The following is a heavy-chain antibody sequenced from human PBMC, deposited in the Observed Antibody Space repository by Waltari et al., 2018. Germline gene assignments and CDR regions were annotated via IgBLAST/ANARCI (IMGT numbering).Heavy chain of an antibody. D-gene: IGHD6-6*01. CDR3: VREPSSSEGLDP. Sequence: QPQLQESGPGLVKPSETLSLTCTVSVGPVSRSSYYLGWVRQCPGKGLEWIGSFYYTGKTYHNPSLKRRFTISVDASKNQFSLSVNSVTAADTAVYYCVREPSSSEGLDPWGQGSLVYVSS. CDR2: FYYTGKT. V-gene: IGHV4-39*07. J-gene: IGHJ5*02. CDR1: VGPVSRSSYY.